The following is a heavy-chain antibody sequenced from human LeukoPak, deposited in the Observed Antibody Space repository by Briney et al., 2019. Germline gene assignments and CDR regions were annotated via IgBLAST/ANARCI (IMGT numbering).Heavy chain of an antibody. CDR3: AKVRWGSDNALDS. J-gene: IGHJ4*02. D-gene: IGHD3-16*01. Sequence: GGSLRLSCAASGFTFNNYAMSWVRQAPGKGLQWVSSISGGGVSTYYADSVKGRFTISRDNSKNTLYMQMNSLRAEDTAVYYCAKVRWGSDNALDSWGQGTLVTGSS. CDR2: ISGGGVST. CDR1: GFTFNNYA. V-gene: IGHV3-23*01.